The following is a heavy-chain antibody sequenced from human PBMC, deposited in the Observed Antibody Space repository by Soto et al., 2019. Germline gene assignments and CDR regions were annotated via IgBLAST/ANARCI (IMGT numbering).Heavy chain of an antibody. V-gene: IGHV3-23*01. J-gene: IGHJ2*01. Sequence: EVQLLDSGGGLVQPGGSLRLSCAASGFTFSGYALTWVRQAPGKGLEWVSAISGGGDATFYAASVKGRFTISRDNSKNTLYLQMNTLRAEETAVYYCARKVSGSTGRPDLWYFDLWGRGTLVTVSS. CDR3: ARKVSGSTGRPDLWYFDL. CDR1: GFTFSGYA. CDR2: ISGGGDAT. D-gene: IGHD3-10*01.